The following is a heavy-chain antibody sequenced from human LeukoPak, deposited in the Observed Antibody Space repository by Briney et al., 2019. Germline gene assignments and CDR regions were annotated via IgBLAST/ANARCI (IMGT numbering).Heavy chain of an antibody. Sequence: GGSLRLSCAASGFTFSSYSLNWVRQAPGKGLEWVSYISSSSSTIYFADSVKGRFTVSRDNARNSLSLQMNSLRDEDTAVYYCATWATHAFDIWGQGTMVTVSS. V-gene: IGHV3-48*02. D-gene: IGHD5-12*01. J-gene: IGHJ3*02. CDR2: ISSSSSTI. CDR3: ATWATHAFDI. CDR1: GFTFSSYS.